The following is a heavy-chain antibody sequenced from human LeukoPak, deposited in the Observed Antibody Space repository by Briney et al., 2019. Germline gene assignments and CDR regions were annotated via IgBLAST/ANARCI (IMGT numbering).Heavy chain of an antibody. CDR2: ISGYNFKT. CDR1: GYSFTIYY. V-gene: IGHV1-18*01. D-gene: IGHD6-13*01. CDR3: ARCLSTSWPPPLGY. J-gene: IGHJ4*02. Sequence: GASVNVSCVASGYSFTIYYITWVRQAPGEGLEWMGWISGYNFKTSYAQKFQGRVTMTTDTSTGTAYMELRSLGSDDTAVYYCARCLSTSWPPPLGYWGQGTLVTVSS.